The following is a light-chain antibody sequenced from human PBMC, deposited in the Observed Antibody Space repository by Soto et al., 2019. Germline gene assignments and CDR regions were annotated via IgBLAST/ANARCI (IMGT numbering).Light chain of an antibody. V-gene: IGKV1-6*01. Sequence: SASASAGGRVTISCRASQGIGNALGWYQQKPGKPPKVLIYGASNLQSGVPPRFSGSGSGTDFTFAISSLQPEDSATYYCLQDINYPWTFGQGTKVDIK. CDR2: GAS. CDR1: QGIGNA. CDR3: LQDINYPWT. J-gene: IGKJ1*01.